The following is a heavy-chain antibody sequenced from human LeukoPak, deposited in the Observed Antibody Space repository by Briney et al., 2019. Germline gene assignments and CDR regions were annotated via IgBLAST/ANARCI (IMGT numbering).Heavy chain of an antibody. Sequence: SETLSLTCTVSGGSISSYYWSWIRQPPGKGLEWIGYIYYSGSTNYNPSLKSRVTISVDTSKNQFSLKLSSVTTADTAVYYCARGPAVGSNWFDPWGQGTLVTVSS. V-gene: IGHV4-59*01. CDR2: IYYSGST. CDR1: GGSISSYY. J-gene: IGHJ5*02. CDR3: ARGPAVGSNWFDP. D-gene: IGHD3-16*01.